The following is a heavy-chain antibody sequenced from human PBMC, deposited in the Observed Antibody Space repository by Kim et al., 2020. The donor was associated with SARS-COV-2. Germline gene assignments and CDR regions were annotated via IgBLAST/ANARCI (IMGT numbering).Heavy chain of an antibody. V-gene: IGHV4-59*08. CDR2: IYNSGST. CDR3: ARQGANYYYGMDV. CDR1: GGSISGYY. Sequence: SKTLSLTCTVSGGSISGYYWSWIRQPPGKGLEWIGYIYNSGSTNYSPSLKSRVTISVDTSKNQFSLHLTSVTAADTAVYYCARQGANYYYGMDVWGQGTTVTVS. D-gene: IGHD3-16*01. J-gene: IGHJ6*02.